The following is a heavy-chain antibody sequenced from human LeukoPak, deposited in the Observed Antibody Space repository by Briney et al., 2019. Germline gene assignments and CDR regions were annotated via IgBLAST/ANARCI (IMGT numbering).Heavy chain of an antibody. D-gene: IGHD5-24*01. Sequence: PGGSLRLSCAASGFIFTNFAMHWVRQAPGKGLEWVAVISNDERNKYYAESVKGRFTISRDNSNSMVYLQMTSLRLEDTAVYYCARPSPAGDGYNPSDQWGQGSLVIVSS. CDR1: GFIFTNFA. CDR3: ARPSPAGDGYNPSDQ. J-gene: IGHJ4*02. V-gene: IGHV3-30*04. CDR2: ISNDERNK.